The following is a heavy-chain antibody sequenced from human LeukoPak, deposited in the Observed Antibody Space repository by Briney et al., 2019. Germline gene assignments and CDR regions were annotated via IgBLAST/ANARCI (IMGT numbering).Heavy chain of an antibody. CDR2: ISYDGSNK. D-gene: IGHD6-13*01. Sequence: PGGSLRLSCAASGFTFSSYAMHWVRQAPGKGLEWVAVISYDGSNKYYADSVKGPFTISRDNSKNTLYLQMNSLRAEDTAVYYCARSSSSWYPDYWGQGTLVTVSS. V-gene: IGHV3-30-3*01. J-gene: IGHJ4*02. CDR3: ARSSSSWYPDY. CDR1: GFTFSSYA.